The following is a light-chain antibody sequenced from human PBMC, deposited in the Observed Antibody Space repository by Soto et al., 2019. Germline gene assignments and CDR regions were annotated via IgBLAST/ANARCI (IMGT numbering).Light chain of an antibody. CDR1: SSDVGGYNY. V-gene: IGLV2-8*01. CDR2: DVS. CDR3: NSYAGTNNLV. J-gene: IGLJ2*01. Sequence: QSALTQPPSASGSPGQSVTISCTGTSSDVGGYNYVSWYQQHPGKAPKLLIHDVSERPSGVPDRFSGSKSGNTASLTVSGLQAEDEADYYCNSYAGTNNLVFGGGTQLTVL.